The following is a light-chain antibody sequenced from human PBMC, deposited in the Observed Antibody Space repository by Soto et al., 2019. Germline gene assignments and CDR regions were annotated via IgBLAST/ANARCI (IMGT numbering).Light chain of an antibody. CDR1: QSISNY. J-gene: IGKJ1*01. CDR3: QQSHSTPWT. CDR2: AAS. Sequence: DIQMPQSHSSLSASLGDRFTITCLASQSISNYLNWYQQKPGKAPKLLIYAASSLQSGVPSRFSGSGSGTDFTLTISSLQPEDFATYYCQQSHSTPWTFGQGTKVDIK. V-gene: IGKV1-39*01.